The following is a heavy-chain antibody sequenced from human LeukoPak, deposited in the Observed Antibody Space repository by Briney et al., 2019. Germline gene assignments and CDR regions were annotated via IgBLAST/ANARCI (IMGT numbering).Heavy chain of an antibody. D-gene: IGHD3-10*01. J-gene: IGHJ5*02. CDR2: IYTSGST. V-gene: IGHV4-61*02. CDR1: GGSISSGSYY. CDR3: ARDSYGSGMS. Sequence: SETLSLTCTVSGGSISSGSYYWSWIRQPAGKGLEWIGRIYTSGSTNYNPSLKSRVTISVDTPKNQFSLKLSSVTAADTAVYYCARDSYGSGMSWGQGTLVTVSS.